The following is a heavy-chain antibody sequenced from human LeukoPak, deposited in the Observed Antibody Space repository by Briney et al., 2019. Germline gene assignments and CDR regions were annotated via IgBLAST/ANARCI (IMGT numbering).Heavy chain of an antibody. D-gene: IGHD3-9*01. Sequence: PSETLSLTCTVSGGSISSSSYYWGWIRQPPGKGLEWIGSIYYSGSTYYNPSLKSRVTISVDTSKNQFSLKLSSVTAADTAVYYCARGPHGRIYDILTGFDYWGQGTLVTVSS. CDR2: IYYSGST. V-gene: IGHV4-39*07. CDR3: ARGPHGRIYDILTGFDY. CDR1: GGSISSSSYY. J-gene: IGHJ4*02.